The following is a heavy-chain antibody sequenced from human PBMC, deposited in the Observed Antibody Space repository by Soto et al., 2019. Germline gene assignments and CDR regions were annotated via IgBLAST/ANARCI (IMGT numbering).Heavy chain of an antibody. CDR3: ATQGFGVVHGLVDV. D-gene: IGHD3-10*01. CDR1: GGSISSISNHY. J-gene: IGHJ6*02. V-gene: IGHV4-59*08. Sequence: QVQLQESGPGLVKPSETLSLTCTVSGGSISSISNHYCSWIRQPPGKGLEWIGYISYSGYTSYNPALKRRGSISVNTSKTPGSPNLAPVTAADTAVYECATQGFGVVHGLVDVWGQGTTVTVSS. CDR2: ISYSGYT.